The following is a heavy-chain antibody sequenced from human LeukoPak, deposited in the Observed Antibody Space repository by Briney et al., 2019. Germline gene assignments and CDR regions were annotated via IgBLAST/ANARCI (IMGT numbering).Heavy chain of an antibody. D-gene: IGHD3-10*01. CDR3: GGGPAYHGDGPGF. J-gene: IGHJ4*02. CDR2: IKSDGSST. CDR1: ESTLITT. V-gene: IGHV3-74*01. Sequence: GGPLDPPGQPSESTLITTWCTWVPKPQGKGLFRASRIKSDGSSTSYADSAKGRFTISRDNAKNTLYLQMNSLRAEDTAVYYCGGGPAYHGDGPGFWGQGTLVTVSS.